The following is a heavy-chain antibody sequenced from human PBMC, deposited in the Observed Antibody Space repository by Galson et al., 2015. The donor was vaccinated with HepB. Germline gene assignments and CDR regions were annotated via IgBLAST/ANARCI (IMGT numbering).Heavy chain of an antibody. D-gene: IGHD2-2*01. CDR3: ARSSRRPNQLLLYYYGLDV. Sequence: ETLSLTCAVHGGSISGYYWSWIRQPPGKGLEWIGEINHTGGTSYTPSLRGRVSVSVDTSKNELSLKLTSVTAADAAVYFCARSSRRPNQLLLYYYGLDVWGQGTTVAVSS. J-gene: IGHJ6*02. CDR1: GGSISGYY. V-gene: IGHV4-34*01. CDR2: INHTGGT.